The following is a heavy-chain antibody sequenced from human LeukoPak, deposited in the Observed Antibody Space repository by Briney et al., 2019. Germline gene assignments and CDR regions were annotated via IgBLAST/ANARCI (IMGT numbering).Heavy chain of an antibody. CDR3: ARCYYYDSSGYLFDP. CDR1: GGSISSHY. CDR2: IYYSGST. V-gene: IGHV4-59*11. Sequence: PSETLSLTCTVSGGSISSHYWSWIWQPPGKGLEWIGYIYYSGSTNYNPSLKSRVTISVDTSKNQFSLKLSSVTAADTAVYYCARCYYYDSSGYLFDPWGQGTLVTVSS. D-gene: IGHD3-22*01. J-gene: IGHJ5*02.